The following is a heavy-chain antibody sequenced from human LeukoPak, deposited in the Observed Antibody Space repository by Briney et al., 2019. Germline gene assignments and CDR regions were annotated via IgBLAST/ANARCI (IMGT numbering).Heavy chain of an antibody. Sequence: ASVKVSCKASGGTFSSYAISWVRQAPGQGLEWMGGIIPIFGTANYAQKFQGRVTTTTDESTSTAYMELSSLRSEDTAVYYCARYRAKTKTYYYDSSGYRSGFDPWGQGTLVTVSS. J-gene: IGHJ5*02. CDR2: IIPIFGTA. CDR3: ARYRAKTKTYYYDSSGYRSGFDP. CDR1: GGTFSSYA. V-gene: IGHV1-69*05. D-gene: IGHD3-22*01.